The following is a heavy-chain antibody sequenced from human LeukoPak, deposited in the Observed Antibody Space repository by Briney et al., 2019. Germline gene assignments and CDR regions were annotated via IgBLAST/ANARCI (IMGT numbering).Heavy chain of an antibody. CDR2: IYYSGSS. D-gene: IGHD6-19*01. J-gene: IGHJ6*02. V-gene: IGHV4-59*01. CDR1: GGSIRSYY. CDR3: AREIPGGSGRDGTPICYGMDV. Sequence: PSETLSLTCTVSGGSIRSYYWNWIRQPPRKGLERMGYIYYSGSSYYNPSLKSRVTISLDTSKNQFSLNLSSVTAVDTGLYYCAREIPGGSGRDGTPICYGMDVWGQGTTVTVSS.